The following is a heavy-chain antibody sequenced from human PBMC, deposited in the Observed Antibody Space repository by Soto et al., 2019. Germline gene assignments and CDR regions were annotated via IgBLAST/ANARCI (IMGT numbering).Heavy chain of an antibody. D-gene: IGHD1-26*01. Sequence: EVQLVESGGGLVKPGGSLRLSCAASGFTFSSYSMNWVRQAPGKGLEWVSSISSSSSYIYYADSVKGRFTISRDNAKNSLYLQMNSLRAEDTAVYYCAGGGRGSYFYSRYWGQGTLVTVSS. CDR3: AGGGRGSYFYSRY. V-gene: IGHV3-21*01. CDR2: ISSSSSYI. J-gene: IGHJ4*02. CDR1: GFTFSSYS.